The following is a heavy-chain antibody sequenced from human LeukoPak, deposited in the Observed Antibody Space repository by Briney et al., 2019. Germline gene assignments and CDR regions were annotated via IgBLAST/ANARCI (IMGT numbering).Heavy chain of an antibody. CDR3: AKDPTIAAAGTVDY. CDR2: ISGSGGST. CDR1: GFTFSSYA. Sequence: PGGSLRLSCAASGFTFSSYAMSWVRQAPGKGLDWVSGISGSGGSTYYADSVKGRFTISRDNSKNTLYLHMNSLRAEDTAVYYCAKDPTIAAAGTVDYWGQGTLVTVSS. D-gene: IGHD6-13*01. V-gene: IGHV3-23*01. J-gene: IGHJ4*02.